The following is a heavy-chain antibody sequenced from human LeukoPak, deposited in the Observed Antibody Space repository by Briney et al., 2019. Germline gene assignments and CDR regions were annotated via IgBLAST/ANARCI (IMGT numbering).Heavy chain of an antibody. J-gene: IGHJ4*02. CDR3: ARRAGAYSHPYDY. Sequence: GGSLRLSCAASGFTFSSYGMHWVRQAPGKGLEWVAVISYDGSNKYYADSVKGRFTISRDNSENTLYLQMNSLRAEDTAVYYCARRAGAYSHPYDYWGQGTLVTVSS. V-gene: IGHV3-30*03. D-gene: IGHD4/OR15-4a*01. CDR2: ISYDGSNK. CDR1: GFTFSSYG.